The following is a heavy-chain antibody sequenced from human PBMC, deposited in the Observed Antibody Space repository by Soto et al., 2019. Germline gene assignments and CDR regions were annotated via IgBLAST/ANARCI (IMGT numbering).Heavy chain of an antibody. CDR2: IRSKANSYAT. V-gene: IGHV3-73*01. CDR3: TSPKVVAATDIDY. CDR1: GFTFSGSA. Sequence: GGSLRLSCAASGFTFSGSAMHWVRQASGKGLEWVGRIRSKANSYATAYAASVKGRFTISRDDSKNTAYLQMNSLKTEDTAVYYCTSPKVVAATDIDYWGQGTLVTVSS. D-gene: IGHD2-15*01. J-gene: IGHJ4*02.